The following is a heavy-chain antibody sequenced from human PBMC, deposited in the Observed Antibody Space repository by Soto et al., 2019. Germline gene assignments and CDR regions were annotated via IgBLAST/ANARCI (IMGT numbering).Heavy chain of an antibody. CDR1: GFTFADYA. V-gene: IGHV3-9*01. CDR2: ISWNSGNI. D-gene: IGHD3-3*01. CDR3: ARDVVWSGYSYYYGMDV. Sequence: EVQLVESGGGLVQPGRSLRLSCAASGFTFADYAMQWVRQAPGKGLEWVSGISWNSGNIDYADSVKGRFTNSRDNAKNSLYLQMNSLRPEDTALYYCARDVVWSGYSYYYGMDVWGPGTTVAVSS. J-gene: IGHJ6*02.